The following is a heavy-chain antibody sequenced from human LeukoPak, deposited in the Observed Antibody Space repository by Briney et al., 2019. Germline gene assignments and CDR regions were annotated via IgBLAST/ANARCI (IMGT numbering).Heavy chain of an antibody. CDR3: ARHRAAADGAGVDL. CDR2: VYPGDSDT. J-gene: IGHJ5*02. Sequence: KPGESLKISCKASGYAFTNYWIGWVRQMPGKGLEWMGIVYPGDSDTRYSRSFQGQVTISADKSVTTAYLQWGSLTASDTAMYYCARHRAAADGAGVDLWGQGTLVTVSS. D-gene: IGHD6-25*01. V-gene: IGHV5-51*01. CDR1: GYAFTNYW.